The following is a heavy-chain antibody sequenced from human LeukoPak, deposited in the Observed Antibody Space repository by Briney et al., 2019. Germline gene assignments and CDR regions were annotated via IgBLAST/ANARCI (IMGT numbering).Heavy chain of an antibody. CDR2: IYSGGSA. J-gene: IGHJ2*01. CDR1: GFTVSSNY. V-gene: IGHV3-53*01. D-gene: IGHD5-18*01. CDR3: ARGGLYVNTAMIRHWYFYI. Sequence: PGGSLRLSCAASGFTVSSNYMSWVRQAPGKGLEWVSVIYSGGSAFYADSVKGRFTISRDTSKNTLYLQMNSLRTEDTAVYYCARGGLYVNTAMIRHWYFYIWGRGTLVTVSS.